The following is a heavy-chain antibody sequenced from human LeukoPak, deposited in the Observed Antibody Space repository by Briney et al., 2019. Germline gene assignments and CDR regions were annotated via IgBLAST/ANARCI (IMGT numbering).Heavy chain of an antibody. D-gene: IGHD3-22*01. V-gene: IGHV4-39*01. Sequence: SETLSLTCTASGGSISRSSYYWGWIRQPPGKGLEWIGSIYYSGSTYYNPSLESRVTISVDTSKNQFSLRLSSVTATAVYYCARGGSGLYYDSSGRHRVPYYFDYWGQGTLVTVSS. CDR3: ARGGSGLYYDSSGRHRVPYYFDY. CDR2: IYYSGST. J-gene: IGHJ4*02. CDR1: GGSISRSSYY.